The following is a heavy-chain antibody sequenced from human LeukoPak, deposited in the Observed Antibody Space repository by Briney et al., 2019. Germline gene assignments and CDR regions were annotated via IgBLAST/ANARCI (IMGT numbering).Heavy chain of an antibody. D-gene: IGHD3-3*01. CDR3: ATDRGWRTSGYYLYYFEY. CDR1: GFIFTNYF. CDR2: IKHDGSEK. Sequence: QSGGSLRLSCAASGFIFTNYFMSWVRQAPGKGLEWVASIKHDGSEKYYVDSVRGRFTISGDNTTNSLYLQMSSLRAEDTAVYYCATDRGWRTSGYYLYYFEYWGQGTLVTYSS. V-gene: IGHV3-7*01. J-gene: IGHJ4*02.